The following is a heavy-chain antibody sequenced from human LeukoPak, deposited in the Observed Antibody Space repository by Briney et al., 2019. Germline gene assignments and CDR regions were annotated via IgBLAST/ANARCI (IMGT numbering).Heavy chain of an antibody. CDR3: ARGGGHSSGWYEAGIDY. CDR2: ISAYNGNT. V-gene: IGHV1-18*01. Sequence: ASVKVSCKASGGTFSSYAISWVRQAPGQGLEWMGWISAYNGNTNYAQKLQGRVTMTTDTSTSTAYMELRSLRSDDTAVHYCARGGGHSSGWYEAGIDYWGQGTLVTVSS. D-gene: IGHD6-19*01. CDR1: GGTFSSYA. J-gene: IGHJ4*02.